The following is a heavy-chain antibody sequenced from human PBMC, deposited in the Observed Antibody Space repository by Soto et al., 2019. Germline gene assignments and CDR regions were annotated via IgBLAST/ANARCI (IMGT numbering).Heavy chain of an antibody. V-gene: IGHV3-23*01. J-gene: IGHJ4*02. CDR1: GFTFSSHA. D-gene: IGHD3-22*01. CDR3: AKGEGLGDSSGYYFSPFDY. CDR2: ISGSGGST. Sequence: GGSLRLSCAASGFTFSSHAMSWVRQAPGKGLEWVSAISGSGGSTYYADSVKGRFTISRDNSKNTLYLQMNSLRAEDTAVYYCAKGEGLGDSSGYYFSPFDYWGQGTLVTVSS.